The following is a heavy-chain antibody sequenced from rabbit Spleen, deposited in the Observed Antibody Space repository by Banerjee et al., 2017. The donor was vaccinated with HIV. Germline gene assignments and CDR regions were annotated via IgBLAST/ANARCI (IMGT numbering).Heavy chain of an antibody. V-gene: IGHV1S40*01. J-gene: IGHJ4*01. Sequence: QSLEESGGDLVKPGASLTLTCTASGFSFSSSYYMCWVRQAPGKGLEWIGYIDPVFGITYYANWVNGRFSISRENAQNTVFLQMTSLTAADTATYFCARDLDGVIGWNFGWWGPGTLVTDS. CDR2: IDPVFGIT. CDR1: GFSFSSSYY. D-gene: IGHD1-1*01. CDR3: ARDLDGVIGWNFGW.